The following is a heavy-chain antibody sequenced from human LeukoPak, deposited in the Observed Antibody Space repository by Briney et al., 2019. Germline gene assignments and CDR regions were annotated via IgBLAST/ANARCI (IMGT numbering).Heavy chain of an antibody. Sequence: GGSLRLPCAASGFTFSSYAMSWVRQAPGKGLEWVSSISSSSSYIYYADSVKGRFTISRDNAKNSLYLQMNSLRAEDTAVYYCARDFVRWQYYFDYWGQGTLVTVSS. CDR2: ISSSSSYI. V-gene: IGHV3-21*01. CDR3: ARDFVRWQYYFDY. J-gene: IGHJ4*02. CDR1: GFTFSSYA. D-gene: IGHD4-23*01.